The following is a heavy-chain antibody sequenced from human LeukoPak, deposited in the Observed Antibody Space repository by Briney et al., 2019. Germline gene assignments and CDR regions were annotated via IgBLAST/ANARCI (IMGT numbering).Heavy chain of an antibody. D-gene: IGHD2-2*01. J-gene: IGHJ6*02. CDR3: ARDKYASRSYVLDV. V-gene: IGHV3-30*04. CDR1: GFTFRRYA. CDR2: VSFDGSNT. Sequence: GGSLRLSCELSGFTFRRYAMHWVRQAPGKGLEWLAVVSFDGSNTYYAESVKGRFTISRGKSRNTVFLQMNSLRPEDTSVYYCARDKYASRSYVLDVWGQGTTVAVSS.